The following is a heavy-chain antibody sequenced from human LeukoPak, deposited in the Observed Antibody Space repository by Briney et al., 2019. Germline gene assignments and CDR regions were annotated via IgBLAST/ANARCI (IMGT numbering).Heavy chain of an antibody. CDR3: ARAYSSSWYFNWFDP. Sequence: SETLSLTCTVSGGSISSYYWSWIRQPAGKELEWIGRINTSGSTNYSPSLKSRVTMSVDTSKNQFSLKLSSVTAADTAVYYCARAYSSSWYFNWFDPWGQGTLVTVSS. CDR1: GGSISSYY. D-gene: IGHD6-13*01. J-gene: IGHJ5*02. V-gene: IGHV4-4*07. CDR2: INTSGST.